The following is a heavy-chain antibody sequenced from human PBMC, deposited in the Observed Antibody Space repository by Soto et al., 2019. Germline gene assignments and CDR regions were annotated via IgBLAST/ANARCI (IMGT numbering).Heavy chain of an antibody. CDR2: INPDSGGT. Sequence: QEQVVQSGAEVKKPGASVKVSCKASGFTFTGYYLHWVRQAPGQGLEWMGWINPDSGGTNYAQKFKGRVTMTRDTSISTAYMELTSLSSDDTAVYYCARDKRQVGGRGYYGMNIWGQGTTVTVSS. J-gene: IGHJ6*02. CDR1: GFTFTGYY. D-gene: IGHD1-26*01. V-gene: IGHV1-2*02. CDR3: ARDKRQVGGRGYYGMNI.